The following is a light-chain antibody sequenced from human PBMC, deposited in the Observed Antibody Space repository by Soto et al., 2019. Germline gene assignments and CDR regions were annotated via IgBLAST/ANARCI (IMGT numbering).Light chain of an antibody. CDR1: QSVSGN. CDR3: QQYNNWPRWT. J-gene: IGKJ1*01. Sequence: EIVMTQSPATLSVSPGERATLSCLASQSVSGNLAWYHQKPGQAPRLLIYGASTRATGIPARFSGSGSGTEFTLTISSLQSEDFAVYYCQQYNNWPRWTFGQGPTVDIK. V-gene: IGKV3-15*01. CDR2: GAS.